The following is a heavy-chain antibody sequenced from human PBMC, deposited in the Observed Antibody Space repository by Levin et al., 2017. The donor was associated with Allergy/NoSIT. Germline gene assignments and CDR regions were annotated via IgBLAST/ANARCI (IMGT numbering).Heavy chain of an antibody. CDR2: IYRSGNA. CDR1: GASISSGGYP. CDR3: AREAERGRHFDH. Sequence: SETLSLTCAVSGASISSGGYPWNWLRQPPGKGLEWIGYIYRSGNAFYSPSLKSRVTISIDTSKNQFSLNLRSVTAADTAVYYCAREAERGRHFDHWGQGTLVAVSS. V-gene: IGHV4-30-2*01. D-gene: IGHD1-1*01. J-gene: IGHJ4*02.